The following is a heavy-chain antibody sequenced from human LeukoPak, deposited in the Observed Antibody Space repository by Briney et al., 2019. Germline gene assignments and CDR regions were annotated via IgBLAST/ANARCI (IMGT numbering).Heavy chain of an antibody. CDR1: GFTFSSYS. V-gene: IGHV3-21*01. CDR3: ARDLSSGRYYAFDI. CDR2: ISSSSSYI. J-gene: IGHJ3*02. D-gene: IGHD6-19*01. Sequence: GGSLRLSCAASGFTFSSYSMNWVRQAPGKGLEWVSSISSSSSYIYYADSVKGRFTISRDNAKNSLYLQMNSLRAEDTAVYYCARDLSSGRYYAFDIWGQGTMVTVSS.